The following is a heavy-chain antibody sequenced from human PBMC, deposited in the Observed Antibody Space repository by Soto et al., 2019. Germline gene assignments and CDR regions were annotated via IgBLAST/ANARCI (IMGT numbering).Heavy chain of an antibody. D-gene: IGHD1-26*01. CDR3: ARDTNYYGMDV. V-gene: IGHV4-59*11. Sequence: PSETLSLTCTVSGGSINSHYWNWMRQPPGKGLEWIGYISYSGSTNYNPSLKSRVTISVDTSKNQFSLKLSSVTAADTAVYYCARDTNYYGMDVWGQGTTVTVSS. J-gene: IGHJ6*02. CDR2: ISYSGST. CDR1: GGSINSHY.